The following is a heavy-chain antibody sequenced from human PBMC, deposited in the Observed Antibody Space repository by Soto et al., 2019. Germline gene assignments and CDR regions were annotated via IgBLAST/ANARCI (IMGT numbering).Heavy chain of an antibody. CDR2: INPIFGTA. D-gene: IGHD2-2*01. Sequence: ASVKVSCKASGGTFSSYAISWVRQAPGQGLEWMGGINPIFGTANYAQKFQGRVTITADESTSTAYMELSSLRSEDTAVYYCARTGYCSSTSCDAFDYWGQGTLVTVSS. CDR3: ARTGYCSSTSCDAFDY. V-gene: IGHV1-69*13. J-gene: IGHJ4*02. CDR1: GGTFSSYA.